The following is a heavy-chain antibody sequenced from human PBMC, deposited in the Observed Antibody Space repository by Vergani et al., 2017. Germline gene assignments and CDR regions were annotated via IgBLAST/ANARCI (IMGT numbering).Heavy chain of an antibody. Sequence: QVQLVQSGAEVKKPGSSVKVSCKASGGTFSSYAISWVRQAPGQGLEWMGRIIPIFGTANYAQKFQGRVTITADESTSTAYMELSSLRSEDTAVYYCAGSPLYTAMVTWYYYGMDVWGQGTTVTVSS. D-gene: IGHD5-18*01. J-gene: IGHJ6*02. CDR3: AGSPLYTAMVTWYYYGMDV. CDR2: IIPIFGTA. CDR1: GGTFSSYA. V-gene: IGHV1-69*18.